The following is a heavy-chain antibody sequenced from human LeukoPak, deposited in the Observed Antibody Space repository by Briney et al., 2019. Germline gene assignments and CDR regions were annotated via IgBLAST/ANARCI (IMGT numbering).Heavy chain of an antibody. CDR1: GESMIGHY. V-gene: IGHV4-34*01. Sequence: SETLFLTCAVYGESMIGHYWTWIRQPPGKRLEWIGEIHHSGGTNSNPSLKNRLTMSIDMSKNQFSLKLKSVTAADTAVYYCARATASGSGRAYDHWAQGNLVPVSS. J-gene: IGHJ4*02. D-gene: IGHD3-10*01. CDR2: IHHSGGT. CDR3: ARATASGSGRAYDH.